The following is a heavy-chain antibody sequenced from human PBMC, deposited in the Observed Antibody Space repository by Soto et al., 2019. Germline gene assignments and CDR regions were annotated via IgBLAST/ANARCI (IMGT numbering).Heavy chain of an antibody. V-gene: IGHV4-38-2*01. D-gene: IGHD1-26*01. CDR1: SYSGAPGGY. Sequence: PSETLSLTCAVSSYSGAPGGYWGWIRQPPGAGLEWRGCFHRSGPTYYWPPLRRRLAISVDMSKNQVSLSLASLTAADPAIYYFINSGRLSRSDSWGRGILVTVSS. CDR3: INSGRLSRSDS. CDR2: FHRSGPT. J-gene: IGHJ5*01.